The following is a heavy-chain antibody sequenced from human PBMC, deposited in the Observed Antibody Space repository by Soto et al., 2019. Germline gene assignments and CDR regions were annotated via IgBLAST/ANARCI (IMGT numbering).Heavy chain of an antibody. CDR1: GFTFSSHS. CDR3: ARPLGTQKYYYDSSGYYSFDY. CDR2: ISSSSSYI. V-gene: IGHV3-21*01. D-gene: IGHD3-22*01. J-gene: IGHJ4*02. Sequence: PGGSLRLSCAASGFTFSSHSMNWVRQAPGKGLEWVSSISSSSSYIYYADSVKGRFTISRDNAKNSLYLQMNSLRAEDTAVYYCARPLGTQKYYYDSSGYYSFDYWGQGTLVTVSS.